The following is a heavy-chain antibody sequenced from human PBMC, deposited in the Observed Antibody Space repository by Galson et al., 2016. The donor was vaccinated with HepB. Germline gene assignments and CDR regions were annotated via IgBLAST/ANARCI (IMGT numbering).Heavy chain of an antibody. CDR3: TRLGGGYCSNGVSYTDYYYYYGLEV. CDR1: GFTFSGSA. Sequence: SLRLSCAASGFTFSGSAIHWVRQASGKGLEWVGRIRTKANSYATTYAASVKGRFTISRDDSRSTASLQMNSLKTEDTAVYYCTRLGGGYCSNGVSYTDYYYYYGLEVWGQGTTVTVSS. V-gene: IGHV3-73*01. CDR2: IRTKANSYAT. D-gene: IGHD2-8*01. J-gene: IGHJ6*02.